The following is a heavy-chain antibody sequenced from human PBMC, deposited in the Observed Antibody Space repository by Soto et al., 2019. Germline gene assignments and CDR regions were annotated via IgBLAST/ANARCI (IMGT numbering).Heavy chain of an antibody. CDR2: IYYSGST. D-gene: IGHD2-15*01. V-gene: IGHV4-31*03. CDR3: ARERVVVVAATAGWFDP. CDR1: GGSISSGGYY. Sequence: LSLTCTVSGGSISSGGYYWSWIRQHPGKGLEWIGYIYYSGSTYYNPSLKSRVTISVDTSKNQFSLKLSSVTAADTAVYYCARERVVVVAATAGWFDPWGQGTLVTVSS. J-gene: IGHJ5*02.